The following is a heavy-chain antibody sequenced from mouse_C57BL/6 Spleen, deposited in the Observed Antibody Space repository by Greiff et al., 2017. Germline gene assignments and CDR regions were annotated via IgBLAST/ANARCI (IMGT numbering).Heavy chain of an antibody. D-gene: IGHD4-1*01. J-gene: IGHJ4*01. CDR2: IWGVGST. Sequence: QVQLQQSGPGLVAPSQSLSITCTVSGFSLTSYGVDWVRQSPGKGLEWLGVIWGVGSTNYNSALKSRLSISKDNSKSQVFLKMNSLQTDDSAMYYCARGHWDYYAMDYWGQGTSVTVSS. CDR3: ARGHWDYYAMDY. CDR1: GFSLTSYG. V-gene: IGHV2-6*01.